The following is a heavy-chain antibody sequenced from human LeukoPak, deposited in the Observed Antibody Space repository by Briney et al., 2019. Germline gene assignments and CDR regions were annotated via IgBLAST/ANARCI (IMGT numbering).Heavy chain of an antibody. CDR3: ARRQKRITMIVVGAGAFDI. CDR2: LYYWGRT. J-gene: IGHJ3*02. D-gene: IGHD3-22*01. CDR1: GGSIRSSSYY. V-gene: IGHV4-39*01. Sequence: RTSETLSLPCRVSGGSIRSSSYYGGWIRQPPAKGREWFWSLYYWGRTNYNPSLKSRVTISVDTSKNQFSLKLSSVTAADTAVYYCARRQKRITMIVVGAGAFDIWGQGTMVTVSS.